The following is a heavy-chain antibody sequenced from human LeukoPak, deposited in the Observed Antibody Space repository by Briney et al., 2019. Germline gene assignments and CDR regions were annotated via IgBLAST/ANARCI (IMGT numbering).Heavy chain of an antibody. Sequence: GGSLRPSRAPSGLSLSTSPMSLGPQPPGTGMEACSAMNKGPGATFYRDYVRGRFTIYRDDSKSTLYLQMNSLRAEDMGIYYCAKTHYDLLDVWGQGTTVTVSS. J-gene: IGHJ6*02. CDR2: MNKGPGAT. CDR3: AKTHYDLLDV. CDR1: GLSLSTSP. D-gene: IGHD5-12*01. V-gene: IGHV3-23*01.